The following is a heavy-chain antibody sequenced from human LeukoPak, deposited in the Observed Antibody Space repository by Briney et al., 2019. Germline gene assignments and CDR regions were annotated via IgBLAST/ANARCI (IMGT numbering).Heavy chain of an antibody. Sequence: TGGSLRLSCAASGFTFSSYAMSWVRQAPGKGLEWVSAISGSGGSTYYADSVKGRFTISRDNSKNTLYLQMNSLRAEDTAVYYCAKLRGIVVVVAAKRGDYWGQGTLVTVSS. J-gene: IGHJ4*02. V-gene: IGHV3-23*01. CDR1: GFTFSSYA. CDR2: ISGSGGST. CDR3: AKLRGIVVVVAAKRGDY. D-gene: IGHD2-15*01.